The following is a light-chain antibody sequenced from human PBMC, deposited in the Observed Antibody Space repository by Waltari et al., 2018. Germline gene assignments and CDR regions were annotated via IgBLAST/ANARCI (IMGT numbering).Light chain of an antibody. CDR3: QQYFSAPYT. Sequence: DIVMTQSPDSLAVSLGERAPVHCRSSQSVLYSTNNNNYLTWYQQKPGQPPKLLIYSASTRESGVPDRFSGSGSGTDFTLTISSLQAEDVAVYYCQQYFSAPYTFGQGTKLEIK. CDR1: QSVLYSTNNNNY. V-gene: IGKV4-1*01. CDR2: SAS. J-gene: IGKJ2*01.